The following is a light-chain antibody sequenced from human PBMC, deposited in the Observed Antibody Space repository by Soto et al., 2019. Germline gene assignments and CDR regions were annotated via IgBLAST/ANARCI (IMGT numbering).Light chain of an antibody. CDR3: QQYGSSPKT. Sequence: EIVLTQSPGTLSLSPGERATLSCRASQSVSSSYLAWYQQKPGQAPRLLIYGASSRATGLPDRFSSSGSGTDFTLTISRLEPEDFAVYYCQQYGSSPKTFGQGTKVEIK. CDR2: GAS. CDR1: QSVSSSY. J-gene: IGKJ1*01. V-gene: IGKV3-20*01.